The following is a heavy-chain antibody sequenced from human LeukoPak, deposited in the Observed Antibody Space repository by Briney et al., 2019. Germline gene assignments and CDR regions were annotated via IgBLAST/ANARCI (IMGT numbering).Heavy chain of an antibody. Sequence: GGSLRLSCAASGFTFSNHYMHWVRQAPGKGLVSVSRIDANGRYTSYADSVKGRFTISRDNAKNTLYLQMNTLGAEDTALYYCVRGSTDWNGMDVWGQGTTLTASS. CDR3: VRGSTDWNGMDV. J-gene: IGHJ6*02. V-gene: IGHV3-74*01. CDR1: GFTFSNHY. CDR2: IDANGRYT. D-gene: IGHD6-19*01.